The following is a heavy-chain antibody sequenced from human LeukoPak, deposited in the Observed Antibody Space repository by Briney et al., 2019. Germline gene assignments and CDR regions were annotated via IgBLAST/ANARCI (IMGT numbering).Heavy chain of an antibody. CDR1: GYSISSGYY. CDR3: ARVFGDGSKRSWFDP. CDR2: IYHSGST. D-gene: IGHD5-24*01. J-gene: IGHJ5*02. V-gene: IGHV4-38-2*02. Sequence: SETLSLTCTVSGYSISSGYYWGWIRQPPGKGLEWIGSIYHSGSTYYNPSLKSRVTISVDTSKNQFSLKLSSVTAADTAVYYCARVFGDGSKRSWFDPWGQGTLVTVSS.